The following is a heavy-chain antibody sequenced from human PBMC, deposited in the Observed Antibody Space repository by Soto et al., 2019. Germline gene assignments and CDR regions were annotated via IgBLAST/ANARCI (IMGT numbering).Heavy chain of an antibody. CDR2: ISGSGGST. J-gene: IGHJ6*03. CDR1: GFTFSSYA. CDR3: AKVVVAATRYYYYYSMEV. D-gene: IGHD2-15*01. V-gene: IGHV3-23*01. Sequence: GGSLRLSCAASGFTFSSYAMSWVRQAPGKGLEWVSAISGSGGSTYYADSVKGRFTISRDNSKNTLYLQMNSLRAEDTAVYYCAKVVVAATRYYYYYSMEVWGKGTTVTVSS.